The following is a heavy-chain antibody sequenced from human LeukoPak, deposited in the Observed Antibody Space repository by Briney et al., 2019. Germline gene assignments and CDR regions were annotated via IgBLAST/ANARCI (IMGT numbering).Heavy chain of an antibody. J-gene: IGHJ4*02. CDR2: ISYDGSIK. Sequence: PGRSLRLSCAASGFTFSNFAMNWVRQAPGKGPEWVAFISYDGSIKSYADSVKGRFAVSRDNSKNTLYLQMNSLRPEDTAFYYCAKSYDNGWYVCDYWGQGTLVTVSS. D-gene: IGHD6-19*01. CDR1: GFTFSNFA. V-gene: IGHV3-30*09. CDR3: AKSYDNGWYVCDY.